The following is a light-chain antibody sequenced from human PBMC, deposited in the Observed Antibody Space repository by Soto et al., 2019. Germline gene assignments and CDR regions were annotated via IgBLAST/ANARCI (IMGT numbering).Light chain of an antibody. J-gene: IGLJ2*01. CDR1: TSNIGSSS. V-gene: IGLV1-47*01. Sequence: QSVLRQPPSASGTPGQSVTISSGSTSNIGSSSVYWYQQLPGTAPKVFIYENNRRPSGVPDRFSGSKSGTSASLAISGLRSEDEADYYCATWDDSLSGPVFGGGTKLTVL. CDR3: ATWDDSLSGPV. CDR2: ENN.